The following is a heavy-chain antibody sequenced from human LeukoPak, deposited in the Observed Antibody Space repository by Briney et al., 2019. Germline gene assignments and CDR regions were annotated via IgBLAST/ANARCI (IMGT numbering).Heavy chain of an antibody. J-gene: IGHJ3*02. V-gene: IGHV1-69*13. D-gene: IGHD2-21*02. CDR3: GYCGGDCYSGNDAFDI. CDR1: GGTFSSYA. CDR2: IIPIFGTA. Sequence: ASVKVSCKASGGTFSSYAISWVRQAPGQGLEWMGGIIPIFGTANYAQKFQGRVTITADESTSTAYMELSSLRSEDTAVYYCGYCGGDCYSGNDAFDIWGQGTMVTVSS.